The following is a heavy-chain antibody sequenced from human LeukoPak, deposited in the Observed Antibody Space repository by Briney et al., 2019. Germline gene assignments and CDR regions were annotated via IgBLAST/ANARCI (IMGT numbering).Heavy chain of an antibody. CDR1: GFTFSSHW. Sequence: GGSLRLSCAASGFTFSSHWMTWVRQAPGKGLEWVANINQDGSERYYVDSVKGRFNISRDNAKNSLYLQMNSLRAEDTAVYYCARDSEYSSSFAFDIWGQGTMVTVSS. D-gene: IGHD6-13*01. CDR2: INQDGSER. CDR3: ARDSEYSSSFAFDI. J-gene: IGHJ3*02. V-gene: IGHV3-7*01.